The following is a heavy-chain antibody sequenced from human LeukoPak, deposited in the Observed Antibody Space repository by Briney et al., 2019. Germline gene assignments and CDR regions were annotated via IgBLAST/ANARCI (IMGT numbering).Heavy chain of an antibody. CDR2: ISCYNGGT. CDR1: GYTFTNHG. D-gene: IGHD6-19*01. CDR3: ARDPSNTSGWSPYFDF. Sequence: ASVKVSCKASGYTFTNHGIAWVRQAPGQGLEWMGWISCYNGGTRYAQKLQGRVTMSTDTSTTTAYMELTSLRSDDTAVYYCARDPSNTSGWSPYFDFWGQGTLVTVSS. J-gene: IGHJ4*02. V-gene: IGHV1-18*01.